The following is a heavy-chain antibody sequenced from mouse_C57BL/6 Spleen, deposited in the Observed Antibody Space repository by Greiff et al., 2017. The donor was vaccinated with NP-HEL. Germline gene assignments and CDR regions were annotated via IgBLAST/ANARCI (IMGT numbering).Heavy chain of an antibody. CDR2: IHTNSGST. Sequence: QVQLQQPGAELVKPGASVKLSCKASGYTFTSYWMHWVKQRPGQGLEWIGMIHTNSGSTNYNEKFKSKATLTVDKSSSTAYMQLSSLTSEDSAVYYWYLLYGNYGGYYAMDYWGQGTSVTVSS. J-gene: IGHJ4*01. CDR1: GYTFTSYW. CDR3: YLLYGNYGGYYAMDY. D-gene: IGHD2-1*01. V-gene: IGHV1-64*01.